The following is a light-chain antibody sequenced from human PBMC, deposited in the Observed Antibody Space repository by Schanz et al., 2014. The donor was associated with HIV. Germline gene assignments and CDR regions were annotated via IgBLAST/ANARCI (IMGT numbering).Light chain of an antibody. V-gene: IGKV3-20*01. Sequence: EIVLPQSPATLSLSPGEGVTLSCRASQSVGSNLAWYQHKPAQAPRLLISGASSRATGIPDRFSGSGSGTDFTLTISRLEPEDFAVYFCQQYATSAFTFGPGTKVDIK. J-gene: IGKJ3*01. CDR2: GAS. CDR3: QQYATSAFT. CDR1: QSVGSN.